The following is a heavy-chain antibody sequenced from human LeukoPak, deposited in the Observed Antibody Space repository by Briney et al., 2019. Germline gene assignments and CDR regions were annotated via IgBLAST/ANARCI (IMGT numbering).Heavy chain of an antibody. J-gene: IGHJ5*02. Sequence: ASVKVSCKASGYTFSTHWMHWVRQAPGQGLEWMGLINPSGGFTSYAQKFQGRVTMTRDMSTSTDYMELSSLRSEDTAIYYCARDNSVGDNAWWFDPWGQGTLVTVSS. D-gene: IGHD1-26*01. CDR2: INPSGGFT. CDR3: ARDNSVGDNAWWFDP. V-gene: IGHV1-46*01. CDR1: GYTFSTHW.